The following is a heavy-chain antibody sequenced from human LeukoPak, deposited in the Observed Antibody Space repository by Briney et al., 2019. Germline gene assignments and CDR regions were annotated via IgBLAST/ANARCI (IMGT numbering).Heavy chain of an antibody. V-gene: IGHV4-59*12. CDR1: GGSISSYY. Sequence: PSETLSLTCTVSGGSISSYYWSWIRQPPGKGLEWIGYIYYSGSTNYNPSLKSRVTISVDTSKNQFSLKLSSVTAADTAVYYCARYYGGRGGGPIDYWGQGTLVTVSS. D-gene: IGHD4-23*01. J-gene: IGHJ4*02. CDR3: ARYYGGRGGGPIDY. CDR2: IYYSGST.